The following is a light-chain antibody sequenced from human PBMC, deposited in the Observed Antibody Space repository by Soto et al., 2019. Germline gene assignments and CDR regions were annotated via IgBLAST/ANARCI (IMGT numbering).Light chain of an antibody. CDR2: GAS. J-gene: IGKJ1*01. CDR3: QQYGSSPST. CDR1: QSVNINY. V-gene: IGKV3-20*01. Sequence: EIVLTQSPGTLSLSPGERATLSCRASQSVNINYLAWYQHKSGQAPRLLIFGASSRATGIPDRFSASGSGTDFTLTISRLEPEDFAVYYCQQYGSSPSTFGQGTKVDIK.